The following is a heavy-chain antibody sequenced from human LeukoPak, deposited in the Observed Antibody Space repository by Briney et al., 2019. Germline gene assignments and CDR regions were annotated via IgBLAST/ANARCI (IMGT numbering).Heavy chain of an antibody. V-gene: IGHV4-59*01. CDR1: GGSISSYY. J-gene: IGHJ4*02. CDR3: AREDTAMALDY. CDR2: IYCSGST. Sequence: SETLSLTCTVSGGSISSYYWSWIRQPPGKGLEWIGYIYCSGSTNYNPSLKSRVTISVDTSKNQFSLKLSSVTAADTAVYYCAREDTAMALDYWGQGTLVTVSS. D-gene: IGHD5-18*01.